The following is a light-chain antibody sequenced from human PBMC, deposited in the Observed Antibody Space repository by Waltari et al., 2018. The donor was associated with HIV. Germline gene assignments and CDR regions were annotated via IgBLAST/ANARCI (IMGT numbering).Light chain of an antibody. CDR2: GNG. J-gene: IGLJ1*01. V-gene: IGLV3-19*01. CDR3: NSRDSSGHHLV. CDR1: SLRSYY. Sequence: SSELTQDPAVSVALGQTVRITCQGDSLRSYYASWYQQKPGQAPLLVVYGNGKRPSGIPDRFSGSSSGNTASLTITGAQAEDEADYYCNSRDSSGHHLVFATGTTVTVL.